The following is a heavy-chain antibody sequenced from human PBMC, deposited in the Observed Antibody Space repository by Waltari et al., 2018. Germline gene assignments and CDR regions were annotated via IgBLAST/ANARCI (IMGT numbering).Heavy chain of an antibody. Sequence: EVQLVESGGGLVQPGRSLRLSCAASGFTFDDYAMHWVRQAPGKGLAWVSGISWNSGSIGYADSVKGRFTISRDNAKNSLYLQMNSLRAEDTALYYCAKDIEAARAFIDYWGQGTLVTVSS. V-gene: IGHV3-9*01. CDR2: ISWNSGSI. CDR3: AKDIEAARAFIDY. D-gene: IGHD6-6*01. J-gene: IGHJ4*02. CDR1: GFTFDDYA.